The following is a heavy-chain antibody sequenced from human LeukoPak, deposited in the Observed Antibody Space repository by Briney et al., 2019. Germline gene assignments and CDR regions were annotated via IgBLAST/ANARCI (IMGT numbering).Heavy chain of an antibody. CDR2: VNRDGSET. CDR1: GFALSSHW. V-gene: IGHV3-7*03. CDR3: ARNNGMDV. Sequence: GGSLRLSCAASGFALSSHWMTWVRQVPGRGPEWVANVNRDGSETYYLDSVKGRFTTSKDNAKNSLYLQMNSLRAEDTALYHCARNNGMDVWGQGTTVIVSS. J-gene: IGHJ6*02.